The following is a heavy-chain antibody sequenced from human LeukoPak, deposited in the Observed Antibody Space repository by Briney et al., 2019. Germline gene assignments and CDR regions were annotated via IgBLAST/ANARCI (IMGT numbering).Heavy chain of an antibody. CDR2: VNRDGSET. CDR1: GFALSSHW. V-gene: IGHV3-7*03. CDR3: ARNNGMDV. Sequence: GGSLRLSCAASGFALSSHWMTWVRQVPGRGPEWVANVNRDGSETYYLDSVKGRFTTSKDNAKNSLYLQMNSLRAEDTALYHCARNNGMDVWGQGTTVIVSS. J-gene: IGHJ6*02.